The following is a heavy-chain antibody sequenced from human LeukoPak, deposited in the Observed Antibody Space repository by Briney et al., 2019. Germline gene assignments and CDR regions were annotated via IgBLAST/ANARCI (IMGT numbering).Heavy chain of an antibody. CDR3: ARVLRYFDWRGDGMDV. D-gene: IGHD3-9*01. J-gene: IGHJ6*02. CDR1: GGSISSGSYY. Sequence: SETLSLTCTVSGGSISSGSYYWSWIRQPAGKGLEWIGRIYTSGSTNYNPSLESRVTISVDTSKNQFSLKLSSVTAADTAVYYCARVLRYFDWRGDGMDVWGQGTTVTVSS. CDR2: IYTSGST. V-gene: IGHV4-61*02.